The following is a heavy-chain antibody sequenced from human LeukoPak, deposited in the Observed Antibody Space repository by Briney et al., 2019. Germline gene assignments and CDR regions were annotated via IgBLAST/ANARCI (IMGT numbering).Heavy chain of an antibody. CDR2: INHSGST. V-gene: IGHV4-34*01. J-gene: IGHJ6*03. D-gene: IGHD3-10*01. Sequence: SENLSLTCAVYGGSFSGYYWSWIRQPPGKGLEWIGEINHSGSTNYNPSLKSRVTISVDTSKNQFSLKLSSVTAADTAVYYCARILSNYALYYMDVWGKGTTVTVSS. CDR1: GGSFSGYY. CDR3: ARILSNYALYYMDV.